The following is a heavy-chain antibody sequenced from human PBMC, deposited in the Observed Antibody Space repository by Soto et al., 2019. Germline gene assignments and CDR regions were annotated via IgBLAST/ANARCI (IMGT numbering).Heavy chain of an antibody. CDR1: GFTFSDYH. J-gene: IGHJ4*02. CDR3: ARQGRVKRSGLDY. V-gene: IGHV3-11*01. D-gene: IGHD3-22*01. CDR2: ISSSGSTI. Sequence: GGSLRLSCAASGFTFSDYHMSWIRQAPGKGLEWVSYISSSGSTIYYAYSVKGRFTISRENAKNSLYLQMNSLRAEDTAVYYCARQGRVKRSGLDYWGQGTLVTVSS.